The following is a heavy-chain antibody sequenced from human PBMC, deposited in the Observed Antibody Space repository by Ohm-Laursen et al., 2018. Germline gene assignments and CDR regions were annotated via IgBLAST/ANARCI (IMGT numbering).Heavy chain of an antibody. CDR3: ARGRSGYDSHRGVYYYGMDV. V-gene: IGHV1-8*01. CDR2: MNPNSGNT. CDR1: GYTFTSYD. D-gene: IGHD5-12*01. J-gene: IGHJ6*02. Sequence: EASVKVSCKASGYTFTSYDINWVRQATGQGLEWMGWMNPNSGNTGYAQKFQGRVTMARNTSISTAYMELSSLRSEDTAVYYCARGRSGYDSHRGVYYYGMDVWGQGTTVTVSS.